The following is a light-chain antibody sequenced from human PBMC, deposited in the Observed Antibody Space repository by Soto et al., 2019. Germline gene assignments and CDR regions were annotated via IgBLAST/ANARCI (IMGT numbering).Light chain of an antibody. CDR2: GAS. CDR1: QSVSSI. Sequence: EIVMTQSPATLSVSPGERATLSCRASQSVSSILAWYQQKPGQAPRLLIYGASTRATGIPARFSGSGSGTEFTLTISSLQSEDFAVYSCQQYNDWPRTFGQGTKVEIK. CDR3: QQYNDWPRT. V-gene: IGKV3-15*01. J-gene: IGKJ1*01.